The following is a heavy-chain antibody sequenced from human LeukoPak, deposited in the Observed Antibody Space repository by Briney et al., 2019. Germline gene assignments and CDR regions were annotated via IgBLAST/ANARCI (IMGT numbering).Heavy chain of an antibody. J-gene: IGHJ4*02. CDR2: IYYTGNT. CDR1: GVSISSSNSY. CDR3: ARQTGSGLFTLP. V-gene: IGHV4-39*01. Sequence: SETLSLTCTVSGVSISSSNSYWGWIRQPPGKGLEWIGSIYYTGNTYYNASLKSRVTISIDTSKNQVSLRLTSVTATDTAMYYCARQTGSGLFTLPGGQGTLVTVSS. D-gene: IGHD3/OR15-3a*01.